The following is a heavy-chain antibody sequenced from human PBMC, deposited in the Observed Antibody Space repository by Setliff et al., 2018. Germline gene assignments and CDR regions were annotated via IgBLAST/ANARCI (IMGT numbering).Heavy chain of an antibody. Sequence: GGSLRLSCTTSGFTFGDYAMTWVRQAPGKGLEWVGLIRSKAYGGTTEYAASVKGRFTFSRDDSKSIAYLQMSSLQTEDTALYYCTRATHGLAASEDYWGQGTLVTVSS. V-gene: IGHV3-49*04. CDR2: IRSKAYGGTT. CDR3: TRATHGLAASEDY. D-gene: IGHD2-15*01. CDR1: GFTFGDYA. J-gene: IGHJ4*02.